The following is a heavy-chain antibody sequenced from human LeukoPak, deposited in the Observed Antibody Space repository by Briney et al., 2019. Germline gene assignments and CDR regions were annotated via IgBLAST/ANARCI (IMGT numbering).Heavy chain of an antibody. CDR1: GGSISSGDYY. J-gene: IGHJ4*02. Sequence: SETLSLTCTVSGGSISSGDYYWSWIRQPPGKGLEWIGYIYYSGSTYYNPSLKSRVTISVDTSKNQFSLKLSSVTAADTAVYYCARGGVPAAPYSDYWGQGTLVTVSS. CDR3: ARGGVPAAPYSDY. CDR2: IYYSGST. D-gene: IGHD2-2*01. V-gene: IGHV4-30-4*01.